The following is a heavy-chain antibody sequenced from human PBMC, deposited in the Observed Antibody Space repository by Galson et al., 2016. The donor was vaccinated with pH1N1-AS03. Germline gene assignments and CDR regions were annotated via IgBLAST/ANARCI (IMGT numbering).Heavy chain of an antibody. CDR3: VRVNNYGYRNFDY. CDR1: GYSIISGYY. D-gene: IGHD5-24*01. V-gene: IGHV4-38-2*02. CDR2: IYHSGST. J-gene: IGHJ4*02. Sequence: ETLSLTCNVSGYSIISGYYWGWIRQPPGKGLESIATIYHSGSTYYNPSLKSRVTISVDTSKNQFSLKLSSVTAADTAMYYCVRVNNYGYRNFDYWGQGTLVTVSS.